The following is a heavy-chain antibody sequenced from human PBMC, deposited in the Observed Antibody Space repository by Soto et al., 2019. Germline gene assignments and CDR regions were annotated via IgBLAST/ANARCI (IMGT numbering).Heavy chain of an antibody. V-gene: IGHV3-33*01. J-gene: IGHJ5*01. CDR3: ARDVEYDDNGLDS. CDR1: GFGFSSHG. CDR2: IVRDGSEK. D-gene: IGHD3-3*01. Sequence: QVQLVESGGGVVQPGRSLRLSCAASGFGFSSHGMHWVRQAPGKGLEWLAVIVRDGSEKFSADCVRGRFTISRDKSKNTLYLETNSLRAEDTAVYYCARDVEYDDNGLDSWGQGTLGTVSS.